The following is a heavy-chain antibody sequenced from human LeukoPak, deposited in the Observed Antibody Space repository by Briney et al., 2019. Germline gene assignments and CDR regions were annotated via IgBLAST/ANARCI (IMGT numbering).Heavy chain of an antibody. CDR2: ISSSSSTI. Sequence: GGSLRPSCAASGLTISSYSMNWVRQAPGKGLQWVSYISSSSSTIYYADSVKGRFTISRDNAKNTVYLQMSSLRAEDTAVYYCTSDLAVAGSWWGQGTLVTVSS. CDR3: TSDLAVAGSW. J-gene: IGHJ4*02. V-gene: IGHV3-48*01. CDR1: GLTISSYS. D-gene: IGHD6-19*01.